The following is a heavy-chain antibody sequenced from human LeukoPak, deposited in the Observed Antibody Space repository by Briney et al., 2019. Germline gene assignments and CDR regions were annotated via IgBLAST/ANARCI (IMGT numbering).Heavy chain of an antibody. CDR1: GGSISSSSYY. CDR3: ARGRAFGVVTI. Sequence: SETLSLTCTVSGGSISSSSYYWGWIRQPPGKGLEWIGSIYYSGSTYYNPSLKSRVTISVDTSKNQFSLKLSSVTAADTAVYYCARGRAFGVVTIWGQGTLVTVSS. D-gene: IGHD3-3*01. V-gene: IGHV4-39*07. CDR2: IYYSGST. J-gene: IGHJ4*02.